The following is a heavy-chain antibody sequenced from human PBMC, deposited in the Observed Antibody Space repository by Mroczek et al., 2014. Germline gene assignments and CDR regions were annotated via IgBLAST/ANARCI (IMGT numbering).Heavy chain of an antibody. CDR2: IIPILGIA. D-gene: IGHD5-24*01. Sequence: QVQLVESGAEVKKPGSSVKVSCKASGGTFSSYTISWVRQAPGQGLEWMGRIIPILGIANYAQKFQGRVTITADKSTSTAYMELSSLRSEDTAVYYCARDSRDKSTDYWGQGTLVTVSS. CDR3: ARDSRDKSTDY. J-gene: IGHJ4*02. V-gene: IGHV1-69*09. CDR1: GGTFSSYT.